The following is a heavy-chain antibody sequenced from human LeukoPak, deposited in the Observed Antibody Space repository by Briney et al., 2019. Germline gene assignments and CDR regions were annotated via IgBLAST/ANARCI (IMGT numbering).Heavy chain of an antibody. CDR1: GCTFSSYA. J-gene: IGHJ6*03. V-gene: IGHV1-69*13. Sequence: ASVKVSCKASGCTFSSYAISWVRQAPGQGLEWMGGIIPIFGTANYAQKFQGRVTITADESTSTAYMELSSLRSEDTAVYYCARLGSSSSSSPYYYYMDVWGKGTTVTVSS. CDR3: ARLGSSSSSSPYYYYMDV. D-gene: IGHD6-6*01. CDR2: IIPIFGTA.